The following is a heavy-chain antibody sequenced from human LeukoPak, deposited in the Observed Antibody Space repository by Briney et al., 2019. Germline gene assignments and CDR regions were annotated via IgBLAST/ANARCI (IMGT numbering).Heavy chain of an antibody. CDR1: GGSISSSSYY. CDR2: ISYSGST. J-gene: IGHJ2*01. D-gene: IGHD3/OR15-3a*01. V-gene: IGHV4-39*07. Sequence: ASETLSLTCTVSGGSISSSSYYWGWIRQPPGKGLEWIGSISYSGSTNYNSSLKSRVTISVDTSKNQFSLKLSSVTAADTAVYYCARVVDWGWYFDLWGRGTLVTVSS. CDR3: ARVVDWGWYFDL.